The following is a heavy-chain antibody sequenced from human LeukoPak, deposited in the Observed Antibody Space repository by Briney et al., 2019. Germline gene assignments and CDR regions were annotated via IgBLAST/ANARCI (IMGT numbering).Heavy chain of an antibody. Sequence: PGGSLRLSCAASGFNSRNAWMSWVRQAPGKGLEWVGRIIRDTDGGTTDYAAPVRGRFTISRDDSKNTLYLQMNSLKSDDTAVYYCNTDASTYCSNGVCYTGGNFDYWGQGTLVTVSS. CDR3: NTDASTYCSNGVCYTGGNFDY. V-gene: IGHV3-15*01. D-gene: IGHD2-8*01. CDR2: IIRDTDGGTT. J-gene: IGHJ4*02. CDR1: GFNSRNAW.